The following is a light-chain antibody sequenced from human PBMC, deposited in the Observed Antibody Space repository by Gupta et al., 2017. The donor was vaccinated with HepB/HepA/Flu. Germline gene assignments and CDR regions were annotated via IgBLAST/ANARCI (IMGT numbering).Light chain of an antibody. V-gene: IGKV2-30*01. Sequence: EVVMTQSPLSLPVTLGQPASISCRSSQSLVYSDGTTYLHWFQQRPGQSPTRMIYKVSNRDTGSSDTCSGSGGGSEIKLNISIGEAEDVGFYYYKQEPHCHLPWTFGQGTKLEIK. J-gene: IGKJ1*01. CDR3: KQEPHCHLPWT. CDR1: QSLVYSDGTTY. CDR2: KVS.